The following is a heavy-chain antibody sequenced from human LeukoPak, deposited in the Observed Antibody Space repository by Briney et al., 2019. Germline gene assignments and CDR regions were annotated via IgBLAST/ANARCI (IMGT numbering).Heavy chain of an antibody. CDR3: ARRPPGGEYGYYFDY. J-gene: IGHJ4*02. CDR2: IYPGDSAT. Sequence: GESLKISCRGSGYSFTTYWIGWVRQMPGKGLEWMGIIYPGDSATRYSPSFQGQVTISADKSISTAYLQWSSLKASDTAMYYCARRPPGGEYGYYFDYWGQGTLLTVSS. D-gene: IGHD4-17*01. CDR1: GYSFTTYW. V-gene: IGHV5-51*01.